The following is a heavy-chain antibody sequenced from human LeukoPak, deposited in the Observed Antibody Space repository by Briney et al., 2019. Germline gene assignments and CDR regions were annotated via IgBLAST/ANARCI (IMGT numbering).Heavy chain of an antibody. CDR3: ARGGFYCGGDCYVDY. Sequence: SETLSLTCTVSGGSIRSSDYYWSWIRQPPGKGLEWIGEINHSGSTNYNPSLKSRVTISVDTSKNQFSLRLSSVTAADTAVYSCARGGFYCGGDCYVDYWGQGTLVTVSS. J-gene: IGHJ4*02. CDR1: GGSIRSSDYY. V-gene: IGHV4-39*07. D-gene: IGHD2-21*02. CDR2: INHSGST.